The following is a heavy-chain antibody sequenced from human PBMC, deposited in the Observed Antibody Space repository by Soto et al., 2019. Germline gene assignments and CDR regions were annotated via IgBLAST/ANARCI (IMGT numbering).Heavy chain of an antibody. D-gene: IGHD2-21*02. J-gene: IGHJ3*02. V-gene: IGHV1-46*01. CDR2: IRPSGGST. CDR1: GNTFTSYY. CDR3: ARDIPYCGGVCHDAFDI. Sequence: ASVKVSCQASGNTFTSYYMHWGRPAPGQSLEWMGIIRPSGGSTTYAQKFQGRVTMTRDTSTSTVYMELSSLRSEDTAVYYCARDIPYCGGVCHDAFDIWGQGTMVTVSS.